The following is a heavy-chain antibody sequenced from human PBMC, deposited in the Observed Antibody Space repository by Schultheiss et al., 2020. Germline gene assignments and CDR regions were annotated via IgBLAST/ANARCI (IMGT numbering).Heavy chain of an antibody. CDR1: GFTFSSYG. CDR3: AKLTGGTRYCSGGRCYEPSPAFFHGMDV. D-gene: IGHD2-15*01. J-gene: IGHJ6*02. V-gene: IGHV3-30*18. CDR2: ISNDGSNK. Sequence: GGSLRLSCAASGFTFSSYGMHWVRQAPGKGLEWVAVISNDGSNKYYADSVKGRFTISRDNSKNTLYLQMNSLRAEDTAVYYCAKLTGGTRYCSGGRCYEPSPAFFHGMDVWGQGTTVTVS.